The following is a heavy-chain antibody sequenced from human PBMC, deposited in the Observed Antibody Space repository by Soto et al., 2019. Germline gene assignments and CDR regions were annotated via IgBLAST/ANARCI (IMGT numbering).Heavy chain of an antibody. CDR1: GFTFGDYA. CDR3: TRVGDGYSYGYVSYFDY. Sequence: GGSLRLSCTASGFTFGDYAMSWFRQAPGKGLEWVGFIRSKAYGGTTEYAASVKGRFTISRDDSKSIAYLQMNSLKTEDTAVYYCTRVGDGYSYGYVSYFDYWGQGTLVTVSS. V-gene: IGHV3-49*03. D-gene: IGHD5-18*01. CDR2: IRSKAYGGTT. J-gene: IGHJ4*02.